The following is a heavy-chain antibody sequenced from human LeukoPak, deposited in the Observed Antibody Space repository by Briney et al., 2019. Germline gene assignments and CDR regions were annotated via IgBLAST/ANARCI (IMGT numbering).Heavy chain of an antibody. CDR2: IDSRGSA. J-gene: IGHJ4*02. Sequence: PSETLSLTCTVSGGSTSSGTNFWTWIRQPAGKGLEWIGRIDSRGSAYYNPSLRSRVTISPDTSKNQFSLKLSSVTAADTAVYYCARGNGGNSEFDYWGQGTLVTVSS. D-gene: IGHD4-23*01. V-gene: IGHV4-61*02. CDR1: GGSTSSGTNF. CDR3: ARGNGGNSEFDY.